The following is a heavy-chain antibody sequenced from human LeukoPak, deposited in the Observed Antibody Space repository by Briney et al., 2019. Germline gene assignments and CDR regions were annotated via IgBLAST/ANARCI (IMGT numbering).Heavy chain of an antibody. V-gene: IGHV3-30*03. CDR3: ARDFRITIFGVVDY. D-gene: IGHD3-3*01. Sequence: GGSLRLSCAASGFTFSSYSMNWVRQAPGKGLEWVAVISYDGSNKYYADSVKGRFTISRDNSKNTLYLQMNSLRAEDTAVYYCARDFRITIFGVVDYWGQGTLVTVSS. CDR1: GFTFSSYS. J-gene: IGHJ4*02. CDR2: ISYDGSNK.